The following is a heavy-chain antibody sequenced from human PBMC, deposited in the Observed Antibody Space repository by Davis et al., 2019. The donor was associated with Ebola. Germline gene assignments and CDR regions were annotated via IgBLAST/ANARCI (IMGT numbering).Heavy chain of an antibody. Sequence: GGSLRLSCAASGFTFSSYGMHWVRQAPGKGLEWVAVISYDGSNKYYADSVKGRFTISRDNSKNTLYLQMNSLRAEDTAVYYCARDPPPDCSSTSCFYYYYYYGMDVWGQGTTVTVSS. D-gene: IGHD2-2*01. CDR2: ISYDGSNK. CDR3: ARDPPPDCSSTSCFYYYYYYGMDV. V-gene: IGHV3-30*03. CDR1: GFTFSSYG. J-gene: IGHJ6*02.